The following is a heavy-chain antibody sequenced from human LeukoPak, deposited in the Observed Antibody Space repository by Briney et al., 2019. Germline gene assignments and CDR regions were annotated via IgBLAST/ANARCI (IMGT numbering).Heavy chain of an antibody. J-gene: IGHJ3*02. V-gene: IGHV1-2*02. CDR1: GYTFTGYY. Sequence: ASVKVSCKASGYTFTGYYMHWVRQAPGQGLEWMGWINPNSGGTNYAQKFQGRVTMTRDTSISTAYMELSRLRSDDTAVYYCASCDSSGYEGDDAFDIWGQGTMVTVSS. D-gene: IGHD3-22*01. CDR3: ASCDSSGYEGDDAFDI. CDR2: INPNSGGT.